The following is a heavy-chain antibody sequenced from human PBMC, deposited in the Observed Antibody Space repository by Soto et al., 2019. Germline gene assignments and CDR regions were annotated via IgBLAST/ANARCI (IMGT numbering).Heavy chain of an antibody. D-gene: IGHD4-4*01. CDR3: ARRDYSNTSYFDY. Sequence: SGPTLVNPTQTLTLTCSFSGFSLSTSGMAVGWIRQPPGKALEWLAIILWNDNRRYSPSLQSRLTITKDASKNQVVLTVTDMDPVDTATYYCARRDYSNTSYFDYWGQGTLVTVPQ. V-gene: IGHV2-5*01. CDR2: ILWNDNR. J-gene: IGHJ4*02. CDR1: GFSLSTSGMA.